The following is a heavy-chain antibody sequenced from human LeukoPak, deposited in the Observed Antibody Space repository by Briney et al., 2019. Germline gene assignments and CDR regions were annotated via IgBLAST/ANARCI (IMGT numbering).Heavy chain of an antibody. CDR2: INQEGRDK. D-gene: IGHD6-6*01. Sequence: PGGSLRLSCAAAGLTFSDYWMTWVRQAPGKGLEWVATINQEGRDKTYVGSVKGRFTISRDNAKNSVFLQMNSLRAEDTAVYYCAKISSSFAEFDYWGQGTLVTVSS. CDR1: GLTFSDYW. V-gene: IGHV3-7*01. J-gene: IGHJ4*02. CDR3: AKISSSFAEFDY.